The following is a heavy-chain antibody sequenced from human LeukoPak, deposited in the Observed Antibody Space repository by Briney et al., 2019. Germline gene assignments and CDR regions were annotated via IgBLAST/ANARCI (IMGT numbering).Heavy chain of an antibody. CDR2: ISYDGSNK. J-gene: IGHJ4*02. CDR1: GFTFSSYG. Sequence: GGSLRLSCAASGFTFSSYGMHWVRQAPGKGLEWVAVISYDGSNKYYADSVKGRFTISRDNSKNTLCLQMNSLRAEDTAVYYCAKAGGHYWGQGTLVTVSS. CDR3: AKAGGHY. V-gene: IGHV3-30*18.